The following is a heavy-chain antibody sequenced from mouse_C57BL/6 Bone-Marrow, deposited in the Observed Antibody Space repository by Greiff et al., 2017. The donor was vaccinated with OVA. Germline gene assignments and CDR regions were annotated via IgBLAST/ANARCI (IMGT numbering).Heavy chain of an antibody. J-gene: IGHJ1*03. D-gene: IGHD2-1*01. CDR3: ARSGNPCCDV. V-gene: IGHV1-69*01. CDR1: GYTFTSYW. CDR2: IDPSDSYT. Sequence: QVQLQQPGAELVMPGASVKLSCKASGYTFTSYWMHWVKQRPGQGLEWIGEIDPSDSYTNYNQKFKGKSTLTVDKSSSTAYMQLSSLTSEDSAVYYCARSGNPCCDVWGTGTTVTVSS.